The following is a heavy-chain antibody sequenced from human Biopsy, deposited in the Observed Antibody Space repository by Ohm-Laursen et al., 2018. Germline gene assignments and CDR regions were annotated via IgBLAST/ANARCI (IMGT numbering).Heavy chain of an antibody. Sequence: GTLSLTCCAYGGSFSDDYWTWIRQPPGKGLEWIGEINHGGTTKYYNPSLRSRASISKDTSKNQFSLRLTSVSAADTAVYYCARGRNYIWGNEPWDWGQGTLVTVSS. V-gene: IGHV4-34*01. CDR2: INHGGTT. CDR3: ARGRNYIWGNEPWD. J-gene: IGHJ1*01. D-gene: IGHD3-16*01. CDR1: GGSFSDDY.